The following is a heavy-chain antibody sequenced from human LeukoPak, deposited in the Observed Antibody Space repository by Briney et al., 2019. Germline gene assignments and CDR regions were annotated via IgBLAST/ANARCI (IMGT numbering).Heavy chain of an antibody. D-gene: IGHD2-2*01. Sequence: SQTLSLICTISGDSVLSNSVTWNWIRQSPSRSLEWLGRTYYRSTRYNDYAVSVRGRITVNPDTSKNQFSLLLNSVTPEDTAVYYCARRLTQYDCFDPWGQGILVTVSS. CDR1: GDSVLSNSVT. V-gene: IGHV6-1*01. J-gene: IGHJ5*02. CDR3: ARRLTQYDCFDP. CDR2: TYYRSTRYN.